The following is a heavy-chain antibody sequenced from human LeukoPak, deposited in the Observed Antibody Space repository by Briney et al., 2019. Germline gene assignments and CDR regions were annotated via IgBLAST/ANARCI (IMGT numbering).Heavy chain of an antibody. V-gene: IGHV3-48*01. CDR2: ISSSDSTM. CDR3: VRNPDC. Sequence: GSLRLSCAASGFTFSTYSMSWVRQAPGKGLECVPFISSSDSTMSYADSVKGRFTISRDNAKNSLYLQMNSLRVEDTAVYYCVRNPDCWGQGTLVTVSP. J-gene: IGHJ4*02. CDR1: GFTFSTYS.